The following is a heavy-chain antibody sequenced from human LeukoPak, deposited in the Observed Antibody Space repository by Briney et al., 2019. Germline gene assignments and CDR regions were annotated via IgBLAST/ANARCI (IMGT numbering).Heavy chain of an antibody. D-gene: IGHD1-1*01. Sequence: ASVKVSCKTSGYSFTSYHMHWLRQAPGQGLEWVGILKSSGDTTVYAQKFKGRVTVTRDTSTSTVYMELSSLSAEDTAVYYCAREDPHTYNFDFWGPGTLVTVSS. CDR3: AREDPHTYNFDF. CDR1: GYSFTSYH. V-gene: IGHV1-46*01. J-gene: IGHJ4*02. CDR2: LKSSGDTT.